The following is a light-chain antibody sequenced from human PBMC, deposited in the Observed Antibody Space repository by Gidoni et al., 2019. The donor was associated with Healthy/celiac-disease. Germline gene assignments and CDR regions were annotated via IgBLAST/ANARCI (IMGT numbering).Light chain of an antibody. CDR2: WAS. Sequence: DIVMTQSRDSLAVSLGERDTINCKSSQSVLYSSNNKNYLAWYQQKPGQPPTLLIYWASTRESGVPDRFSGSGSGTDFTLTTSSLQAEDVSVYYCHQYYSTPRTFXXXTKVEIK. CDR1: QSVLYSSNNKNY. CDR3: HQYYSTPRT. V-gene: IGKV4-1*01. J-gene: IGKJ1*01.